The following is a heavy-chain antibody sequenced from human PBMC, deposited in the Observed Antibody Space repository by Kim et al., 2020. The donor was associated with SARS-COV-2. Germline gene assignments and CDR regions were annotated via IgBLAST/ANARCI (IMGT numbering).Heavy chain of an antibody. CDR3: ARVNGDYGAYYFDY. J-gene: IGHJ4*02. V-gene: IGHV3-7*04. D-gene: IGHD4-17*01. Sequence: YAESVKGRFTLSRDNAKNSLYLQMNSLRAEDTAVYYCARVNGDYGAYYFDYWGQGTLVTVSS.